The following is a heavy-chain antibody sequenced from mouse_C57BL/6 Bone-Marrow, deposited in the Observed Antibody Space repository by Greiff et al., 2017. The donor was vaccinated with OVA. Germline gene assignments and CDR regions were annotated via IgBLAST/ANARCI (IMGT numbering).Heavy chain of an antibody. CDR3: ARHRGDYYGSSYWYFDV. CDR2: ISSGGSYT. CDR1: GFTFSSYG. Sequence: EVHLVESGGDLVKPGGSLKLSCAASGFTFSSYGMSWVRQTPDKRLEWVATISSGGSYTYYPDSVTGRFTISRDNAKNTLYLQMSSLKSEDTAMYYCARHRGDYYGSSYWYFDVWGTGTTVTVSS. J-gene: IGHJ1*03. V-gene: IGHV5-6*01. D-gene: IGHD1-1*01.